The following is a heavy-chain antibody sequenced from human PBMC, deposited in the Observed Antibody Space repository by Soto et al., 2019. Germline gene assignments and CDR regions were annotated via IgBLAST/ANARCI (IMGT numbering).Heavy chain of an antibody. CDR3: ARDENCRGGTCYSEYFHH. CDR1: GYIFTAYS. V-gene: IGHV1-46*01. J-gene: IGHJ1*01. D-gene: IGHD2-15*01. Sequence: QVQLVQSGAEVKKPGASVKVSCKTSGYIFTAYSMHWVRQAPGQGLEWMGVVNPSGGSAHYAQSFEGRVTVTRDTSTSTFYMELSSLRSEDTAVYYCARDENCRGGTCYSEYFHHWGQGTLVTDSS. CDR2: VNPSGGSA.